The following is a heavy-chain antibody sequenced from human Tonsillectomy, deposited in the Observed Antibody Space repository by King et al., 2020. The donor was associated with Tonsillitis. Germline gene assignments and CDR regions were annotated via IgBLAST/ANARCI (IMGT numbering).Heavy chain of an antibody. CDR2: IYPGDSDT. D-gene: IGHD3-22*01. J-gene: IGHJ3*02. CDR3: ARHFPVYYYDSSGYVVGAFDI. V-gene: IGHV5-51*01. CDR1: GYSFTSYW. Sequence: QLVQSGAEVKKPGESLKISCKGSGYSFTSYWIGWVRQMPGKGLEWMGIIYPGDSDTRYSPSFQGQVTISADKSISTAYLQWSSLKASDTAMYYCARHFPVYYYDSSGYVVGAFDIWGQGTMVTVSS.